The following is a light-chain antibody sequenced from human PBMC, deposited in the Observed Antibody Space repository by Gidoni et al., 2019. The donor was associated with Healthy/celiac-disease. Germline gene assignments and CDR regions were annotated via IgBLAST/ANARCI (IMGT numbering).Light chain of an antibody. V-gene: IGKV3-11*01. CDR3: QQRSNWPPLT. Sequence: EIVLTQSPATLSLSPGERATLSCRASQSVSSYLAWYQQKPGQAPRILIYDASNRATGIPARFSGSGSGKDFTLTISSLEPEDFAVYYCQQRSNWPPLTFGGGTKVEIK. J-gene: IGKJ4*01. CDR1: QSVSSY. CDR2: DAS.